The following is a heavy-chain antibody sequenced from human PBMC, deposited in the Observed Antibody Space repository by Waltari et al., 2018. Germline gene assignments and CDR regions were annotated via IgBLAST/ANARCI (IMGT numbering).Heavy chain of an antibody. CDR1: GGSISSGSYY. CDR2: IYTSGST. V-gene: IGHV4-61*02. J-gene: IGHJ4*02. CDR3: ARSGDCGGDCFDY. D-gene: IGHD2-21*01. Sequence: QVQLQESGPGLVKPSQTLSLTCPVPGGSISSGSYYWSWIRQPAGKGLEWIGRIYTSGSTNYNPSLKSRVTISVDTSKNQFSLKLSSVTAADTAVYYCARSGDCGGDCFDYWGQGTLVTVSS.